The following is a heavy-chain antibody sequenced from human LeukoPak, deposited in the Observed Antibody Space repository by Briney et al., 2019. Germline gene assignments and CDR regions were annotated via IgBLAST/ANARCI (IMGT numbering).Heavy chain of an antibody. D-gene: IGHD5-12*01. V-gene: IGHV3-21*01. Sequence: RSGGSLRLSCAVSGFTFSSHTMSWVRQAPGKGLEWVSSISGSSTYIYYADSVRGRFTVSRDDAKNSLSLQMNSLRAEDTAVYYRAREIVTTGGDYWGQGTLVTVSS. J-gene: IGHJ4*02. CDR1: GFTFSSHT. CDR3: AREIVTTGGDY. CDR2: ISGSSTYI.